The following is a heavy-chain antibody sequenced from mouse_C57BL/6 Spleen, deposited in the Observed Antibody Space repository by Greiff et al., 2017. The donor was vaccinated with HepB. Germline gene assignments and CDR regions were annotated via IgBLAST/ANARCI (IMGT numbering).Heavy chain of an antibody. CDR3: ARRGGTRWGFDY. CDR1: GYTFTSYW. V-gene: IGHV1-69*01. D-gene: IGHD4-1*01. CDR2: IDPSDSYT. J-gene: IGHJ2*01. Sequence: VQLQQSGAELVMPGASVKLSCKASGYTFTSYWMHWVKQRPGQGLEWIGEIDPSDSYTNYNQKFKGKSTLTVDKSSSTAYMQLSSLTSEDSAVYYCARRGGTRWGFDYWGQGTTLTVSS.